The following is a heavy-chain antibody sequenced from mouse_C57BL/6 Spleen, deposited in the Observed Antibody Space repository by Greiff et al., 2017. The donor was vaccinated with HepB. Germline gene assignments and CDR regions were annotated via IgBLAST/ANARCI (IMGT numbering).Heavy chain of an antibody. Sequence: EVKLMESEGGLVQPGSSMKLSCTASGFTFSDYYMAWVRQVPEKGLEWVANINYDGSSTYYLDSLKSRFIISRDNAKNILYLQMSSLKSEDTATYYCARGYESFDYWGQGTTLTVSS. D-gene: IGHD2-14*01. CDR2: INYDGSST. CDR3: ARGYESFDY. CDR1: GFTFSDYY. J-gene: IGHJ2*01. V-gene: IGHV5-16*01.